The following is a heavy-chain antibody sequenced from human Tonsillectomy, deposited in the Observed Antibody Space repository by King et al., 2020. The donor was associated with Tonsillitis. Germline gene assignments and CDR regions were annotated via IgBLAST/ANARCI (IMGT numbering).Heavy chain of an antibody. Sequence: QLQESGPGLVKPSETLSLTCTVSGGPVSSGRYYWSWIRQPPGKGLEWIGYIYYSGSTNYNPSLKSRVTISVDTSKNQFSLKLSSVTAADTAVYCCARDFLVRGTMVRVKNWYFCLWGRGALVTVSS. CDR2: IYYSGST. CDR3: ARDFLVRGTMVRVKNWYFCL. D-gene: IGHD3-10*01. CDR1: GGPVSSGRYY. J-gene: IGHJ2*01. V-gene: IGHV4-61*01.